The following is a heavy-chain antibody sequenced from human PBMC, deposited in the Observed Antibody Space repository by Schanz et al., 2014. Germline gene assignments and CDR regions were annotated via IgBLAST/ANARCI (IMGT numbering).Heavy chain of an antibody. CDR3: ATMWGYCTATACQILEVLDV. D-gene: IGHD2-8*02. CDR2: ISPYTGNT. CDR1: GYNITSND. J-gene: IGHJ3*01. Sequence: QVQLVQSGAEVKKPGSSMKVSCKASGYNITSNDVTWVRQATGQGLEWVGWISPYTGNTHYFDKMEGRVTMTTDTSTSTAYMELRSLRSDDTAMYYCATMWGYCTATACQILEVLDVWGQGTMVTVSS. V-gene: IGHV1-18*01.